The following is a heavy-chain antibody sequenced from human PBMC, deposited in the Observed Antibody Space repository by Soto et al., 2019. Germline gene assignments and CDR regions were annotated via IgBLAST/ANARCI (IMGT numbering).Heavy chain of an antibody. CDR1: GGFIRGSDYY. J-gene: IGHJ4*02. V-gene: IGHV4-39*01. D-gene: IGHD6-19*01. CDR2: IYYSGTS. CDR3: ARHIVILGDSGCPDY. Sequence: SETLSLTCTVSGGFIRGSDYYWGWIRQPPGKGLEWIGNIYYSGTSYSYPSLKSRGTISVDTSKNQISLKLSSVTAADTAVYYCARHIVILGDSGCPDYWGQGTLVTVSS.